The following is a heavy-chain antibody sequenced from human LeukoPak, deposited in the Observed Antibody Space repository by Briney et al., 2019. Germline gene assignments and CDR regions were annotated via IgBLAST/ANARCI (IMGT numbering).Heavy chain of an antibody. CDR3: ARDGDMDWFDP. Sequence: SQTLSLTCTVSGGSISSGSYYWSWIRQPAGKGLEWIGRIYTSGSTNYNPSLKSRVTISVDTSKNQFSLKLSSVTAADTAVYYCARDGDMDWFDPWGQGTLVTVSS. CDR2: IYTSGST. J-gene: IGHJ5*02. CDR1: GGSISSGSYY. D-gene: IGHD2-15*01. V-gene: IGHV4-61*02.